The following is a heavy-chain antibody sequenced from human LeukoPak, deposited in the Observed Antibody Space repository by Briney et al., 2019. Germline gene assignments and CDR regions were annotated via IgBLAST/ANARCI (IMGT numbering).Heavy chain of an antibody. CDR1: GGSISSSSYY. Sequence: SETLSLTCTVSGGSISSSSYYWGWIRQPPGKGLEWIGSIYYSGSTYYNPSLKSRVTISVDTSKNQFSLKLSSVAAADTAVYYCARRQGGYCSGGSCHGAFDIWGQGTMVTVSS. D-gene: IGHD2-15*01. J-gene: IGHJ3*02. V-gene: IGHV4-39*01. CDR2: IYYSGST. CDR3: ARRQGGYCSGGSCHGAFDI.